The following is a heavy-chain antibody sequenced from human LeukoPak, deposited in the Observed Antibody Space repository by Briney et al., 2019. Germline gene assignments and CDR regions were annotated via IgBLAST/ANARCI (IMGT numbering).Heavy chain of an antibody. CDR2: IYTSGST. D-gene: IGHD2-2*01. V-gene: IGHV4-4*07. CDR1: GGSISSYY. CDR3: ARDDLGYCSSTSCSALDY. J-gene: IGHJ4*02. Sequence: SETLSLTCTVSGGSISSYYRSWIRQPAGKGLEWIGRIYTSGSTNYNPSLKSRVTMSVDTSKNQFSLKLSSVTAADTAVYYCARDDLGYCSSTSCSALDYWGQGTLVTVSS.